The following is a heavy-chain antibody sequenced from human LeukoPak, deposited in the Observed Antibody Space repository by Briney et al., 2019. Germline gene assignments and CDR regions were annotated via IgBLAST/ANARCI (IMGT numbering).Heavy chain of an antibody. CDR1: GXTFSDYY. V-gene: IGHV3-11*05. CDR3: AREGDSMVRGVIKTSPLDY. D-gene: IGHD3-10*01. Sequence: PGGSLRLSCAASGXTFSDYYMSWIRQAPGKGLEWVSYISSSSSYTNYADSVKGRFTISRDNAKNSLYLQMNSLRAEDTAVYYCAREGDSMVRGVIKTSPLDYWGQGTLVTVSS. CDR2: ISSSSSYT. J-gene: IGHJ4*02.